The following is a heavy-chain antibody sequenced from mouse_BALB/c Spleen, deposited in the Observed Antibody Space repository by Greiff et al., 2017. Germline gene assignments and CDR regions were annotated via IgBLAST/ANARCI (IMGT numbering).Heavy chain of an antibody. Sequence: EVMLVESGPSLVTPSQTLSLTCSVTGDSIPSGYCNSLRKFPGNKLEYMRYISYSGRTYSNPSLKSRISLTRDTSKNQYYLQLHSVTTEDTATYYGARSVERYDGYAMDDGGQGTGGTVAS. J-gene: IGHJ4*01. CDR1: GDSIPSGY. V-gene: IGHV3-8*02. CDR3: ARSVERYDGYAMDD. CDR2: ISYSGRT. D-gene: IGHD2-14*01.